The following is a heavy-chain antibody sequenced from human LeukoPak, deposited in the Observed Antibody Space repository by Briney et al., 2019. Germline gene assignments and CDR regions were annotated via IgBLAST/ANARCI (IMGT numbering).Heavy chain of an antibody. J-gene: IGHJ3*02. V-gene: IGHV3-66*01. D-gene: IGHD2-2*01. CDR2: IYSGGST. Sequence: GGSLRLSCAASGFTVSSNYMSWVRQAPGKGLGWVSVIYSGGSTYYADSAKGRFTISRDNSKNTLYLQMNSLRAEDTAVYYCAREGYCSSTSCYLDAFDIWGQGTMVTVSS. CDR1: GFTVSSNY. CDR3: AREGYCSSTSCYLDAFDI.